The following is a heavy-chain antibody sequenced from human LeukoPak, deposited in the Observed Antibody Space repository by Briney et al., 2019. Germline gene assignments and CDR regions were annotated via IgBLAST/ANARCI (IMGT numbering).Heavy chain of an antibody. D-gene: IGHD3-3*01. V-gene: IGHV4-61*02. CDR1: GGSNSSGSYY. CDR3: ARMGDDFWSGYRDAFDI. CDR2: IYTSGST. Sequence: SETLTLTGTVSGGSNSSGSYYWSWIRQPAGKGLEWIGRIYTSGSTNYNPSLKSRVTISVDTSKNQFSLKLSSVTAPDTAVYYCARMGDDFWSGYRDAFDIWGQGTMVTVSS. J-gene: IGHJ3*02.